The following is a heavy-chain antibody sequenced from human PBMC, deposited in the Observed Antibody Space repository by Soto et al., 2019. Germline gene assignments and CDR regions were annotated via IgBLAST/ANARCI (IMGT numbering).Heavy chain of an antibody. J-gene: IGHJ5*01. D-gene: IGHD2-15*01. CDR2: ISSSSDII. V-gene: IGHV3-48*02. Sequence: GGLRPSLECYRFRFDHYGVNWVRHAPVQRLEWVSYISSSSDIIYYADCVMGRFTISRDNAKNSVYLQMNSLREADTAIYSCARDGGPAENSFSRHPFDSWGRGTLVTVSS. CDR3: ARDGGPAENSFSRHPFDS. CDR1: RFRFDHYG.